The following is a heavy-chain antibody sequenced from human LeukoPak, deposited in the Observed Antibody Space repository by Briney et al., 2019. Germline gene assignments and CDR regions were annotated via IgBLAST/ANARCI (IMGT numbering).Heavy chain of an antibody. V-gene: IGHV1-18*04. CDR1: GYTLINYG. D-gene: IGHD5-12*01. Sequence: ASMKVSCKASGYTLINYGFSWVRQAPGQGLEWMGWISAYNGNTNYLQKFQGRVSMTTDTSTNTVYMELRSLRSDDTAVYYCARVSTNSRVAGYDPQWYFDLWGRGTPVTVSP. CDR2: ISAYNGNT. J-gene: IGHJ2*01. CDR3: ARVSTNSRVAGYDPQWYFDL.